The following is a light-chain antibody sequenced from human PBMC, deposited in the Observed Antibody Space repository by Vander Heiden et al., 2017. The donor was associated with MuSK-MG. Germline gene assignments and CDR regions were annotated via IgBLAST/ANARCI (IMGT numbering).Light chain of an antibody. CDR1: QSVSSN. V-gene: IGKV3-15*01. CDR3: QQYNKWPPSWT. Sequence: EIVMTQSPATLSVPPGERATLSCRASQSVSSNLAWYQQKPGQAPRLLIYDSSTRATGIPARFSGSGSGTEFTLTNSSLQSEDFAVYYCQQYNKWPPSWTFGQGTKVEIK. J-gene: IGKJ1*01. CDR2: DSS.